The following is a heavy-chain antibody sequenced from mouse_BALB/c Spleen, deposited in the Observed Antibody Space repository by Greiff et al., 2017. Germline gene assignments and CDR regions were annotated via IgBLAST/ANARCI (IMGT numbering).Heavy chain of an antibody. CDR1: GYSFTGYY. J-gene: IGHJ4*01. CDR3: ARSEEGYYAMDY. V-gene: IGHV1-26*01. Sequence: VQLQQSGPELVKTGASVKISCKASGYSFTGYYMHWVKQSHGKSLEWIGGINPNNGGTSYNQKFKGKATLTVDKSSSTAYMELRSLTSEDSAVYYCARSEEGYYAMDYWGQGTSVTVSS. CDR2: INPNNGGT.